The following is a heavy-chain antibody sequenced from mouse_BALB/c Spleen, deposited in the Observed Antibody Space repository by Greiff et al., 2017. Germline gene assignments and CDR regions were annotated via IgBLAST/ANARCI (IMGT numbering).Heavy chain of an antibody. D-gene: IGHD1-1*01. CDR3: ARALYYYGSSWNWYFDV. Sequence: VKLMESGPGLVAPSQSLSITCTVSGFSLTGYGVNWVRQPPGKGLEWLGMIWGDGSTDYNSALKSRLSISKDNSKSQVFLKMNSLQTDDTARYYCARALYYYGSSWNWYFDVWGAGTTVTVSS. CDR1: GFSLTGYG. CDR2: IWGDGST. J-gene: IGHJ1*01. V-gene: IGHV2-6-7*01.